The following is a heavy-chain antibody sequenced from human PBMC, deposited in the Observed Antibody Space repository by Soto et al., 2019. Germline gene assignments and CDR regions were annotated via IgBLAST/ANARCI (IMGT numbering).Heavy chain of an antibody. Sequence: GGSVRLSCPASGFTIRKYGIHWVRLAPGGGVDWVEVISYDGRTKDYADSVKGRFIISRDKSTNTLYLQMNSLRPEETAVYYCAKSLVDSRGWYRSGLGYWGQGT. D-gene: IGHD6-19*01. CDR2: ISYDGRTK. V-gene: IGHV3-30*18. CDR3: AKSLVDSRGWYRSGLGY. CDR1: GFTIRKYG. J-gene: IGHJ4*02.